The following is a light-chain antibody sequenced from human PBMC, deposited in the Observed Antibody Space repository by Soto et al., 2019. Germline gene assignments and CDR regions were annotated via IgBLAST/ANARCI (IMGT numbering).Light chain of an antibody. J-gene: IGKJ5*01. CDR1: QSVRSSY. CDR3: QQYGSSPLT. CDR2: EAS. Sequence: EIVLTQSTATLSLSPGERATLSCGATQSVRSSYLAWYQQKPGLAPRLLIYEASNRAAGIPDRFSGSGSGTDFILTISRLEPEDFAVYYCQQYGSSPLTFGQGTRLEIK. V-gene: IGKV3D-20*01.